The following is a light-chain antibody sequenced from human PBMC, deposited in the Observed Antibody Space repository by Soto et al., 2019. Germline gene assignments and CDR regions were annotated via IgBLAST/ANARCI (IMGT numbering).Light chain of an antibody. V-gene: IGKV1-33*01. J-gene: IGKJ2*03. Sequence: DIQMAQSPSSLSAFVGDSVTVTCQASQDITNQLNWYQQQPGKAPKLLIYDASSLERGVPSRFRGSGSGTVFILTINSLQPEDVATYYCQHFATLPYSFGHGTKLEI. CDR2: DAS. CDR3: QHFATLPYS. CDR1: QDITNQ.